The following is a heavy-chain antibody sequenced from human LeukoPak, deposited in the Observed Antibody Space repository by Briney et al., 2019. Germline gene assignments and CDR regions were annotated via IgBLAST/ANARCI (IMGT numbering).Heavy chain of an antibody. J-gene: IGHJ4*02. CDR2: IKQDGSAK. Sequence: GGSLRLSCAASGFTFSDYWMHWVRQAPGKGLEWVANIKQDGSAKYYVDSVKGRFTISRDNSKNTLYLQMNSLRAEDTAVYYCAKVSHYDFWSGYYFDYWGQGTLVTVSS. CDR3: AKVSHYDFWSGYYFDY. V-gene: IGHV3-7*03. D-gene: IGHD3-3*01. CDR1: GFTFSDYW.